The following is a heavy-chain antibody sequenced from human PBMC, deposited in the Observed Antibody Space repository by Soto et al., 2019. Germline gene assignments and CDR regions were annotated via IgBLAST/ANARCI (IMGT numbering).Heavy chain of an antibody. CDR2: ISGGGDTT. CDR3: AKGRGGSGSLTPRVDF. CDR1: GFTFNNDA. V-gene: IGHV3-23*01. D-gene: IGHD3-10*01. Sequence: EVQLLDSGGGLVQPGGSLRLSCAASGFTFNNDAMTWVRQAPGKGLEWVSAISGGGDTTSYADSVKGRFTVSRDGSKNTLYLQMSSLRAEDTALCYCAKGRGGSGSLTPRVDFWGQGTLVTVSS. J-gene: IGHJ4*02.